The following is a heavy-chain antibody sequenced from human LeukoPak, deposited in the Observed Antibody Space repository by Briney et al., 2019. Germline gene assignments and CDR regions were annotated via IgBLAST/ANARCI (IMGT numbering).Heavy chain of an antibody. CDR3: AKDGDYEILTGYYSYNWFDP. V-gene: IGHV4-4*07. CDR1: GGSISSYY. CDR2: IYTSGST. Sequence: PSETLSLTCTVSGGSISSYYWSWIRQPAGKGLEWIGRIYTSGSTNYNPSLKSRVTVSVDTSTNQFSLKLSSVTAADTAVYYFAKDGDYEILTGYYSYNWFDPWGQGTLVTVSS. D-gene: IGHD3-9*01. J-gene: IGHJ5*02.